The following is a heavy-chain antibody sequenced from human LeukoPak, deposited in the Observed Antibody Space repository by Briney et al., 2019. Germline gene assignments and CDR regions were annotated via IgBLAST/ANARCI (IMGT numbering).Heavy chain of an antibody. J-gene: IGHJ4*02. CDR2: IYYSGST. Sequence: KSSETLSLTCTVSGGSISSSSYYWGWIRQPPGKGLEWIGSIYYSGSTYYNPSLKSRVTISVDTSKNQFSLKLSSVTAADTAVYYCARVGDYGDYGGYWGQGTLVTVSS. CDR3: ARVGDYGDYGGY. D-gene: IGHD4-17*01. V-gene: IGHV4-39*07. CDR1: GGSISSSSYY.